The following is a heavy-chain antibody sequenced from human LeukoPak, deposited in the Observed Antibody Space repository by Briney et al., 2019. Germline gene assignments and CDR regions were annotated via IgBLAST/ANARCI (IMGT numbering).Heavy chain of an antibody. V-gene: IGHV3-11*01. Sequence: GGSLRLSCSASGFTFSDYYMSWIRQAPGKGLEWVSYISSSGSTIYYADSVKGRFTISRDKAKNSLYLQMNSLRAEDTAVYYCARARLARLFYFDYWGRGTLVSVSS. CDR2: ISSSGSTI. J-gene: IGHJ4*02. CDR1: GFTFSDYY. CDR3: ARARLARLFYFDY. D-gene: IGHD1-1*01.